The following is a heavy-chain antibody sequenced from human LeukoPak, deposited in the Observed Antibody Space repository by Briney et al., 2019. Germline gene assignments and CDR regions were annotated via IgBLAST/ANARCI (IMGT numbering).Heavy chain of an antibody. CDR2: IIPSFGTA. CDR3: AREGCSGGSCYIRYYFDY. Sequence: SVKVSCKASGGTFSSYAISWMRQAPGQGLEWMGGIIPSFGTANYAQKFQGRVTITADESTSTAYMELSSLRSEDTAVYYCAREGCSGGSCYIRYYFDYWGQGTLVTVSS. D-gene: IGHD2-15*01. CDR1: GGTFSSYA. V-gene: IGHV1-69*13. J-gene: IGHJ4*02.